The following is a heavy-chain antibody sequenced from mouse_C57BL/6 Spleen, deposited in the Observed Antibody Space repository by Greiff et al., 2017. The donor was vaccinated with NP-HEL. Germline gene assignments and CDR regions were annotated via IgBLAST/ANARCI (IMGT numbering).Heavy chain of an antibody. CDR3: ARKGYSNYSYAMDY. Sequence: QVQLQQPGAELVKPGASVKLSCKASGYTFTSYWMHWVKQRPGQGLEWIGMIHPNSGSTNYNEKFKSKATLTVDKSSSTAYMQLSSLTSEDSAVYYCARKGYSNYSYAMDYWGQGTSVTVSS. D-gene: IGHD2-5*01. V-gene: IGHV1-64*01. CDR1: GYTFTSYW. J-gene: IGHJ4*01. CDR2: IHPNSGST.